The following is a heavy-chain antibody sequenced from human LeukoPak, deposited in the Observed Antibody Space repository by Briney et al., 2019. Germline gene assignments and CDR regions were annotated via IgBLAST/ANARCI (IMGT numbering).Heavy chain of an antibody. CDR2: IWYDGSNK. CDR3: ARRREYYDFWSGDYYYYYGMDV. CDR1: GFTFSNAY. J-gene: IGHJ6*02. D-gene: IGHD3-3*01. V-gene: IGHV3-33*08. Sequence: GGSLRLSCAASGFTFSNAYMNWVRQAPGKGLEWVAVIWYDGSNKYYADSVKGRFTISRDNSKNTLYLQMNSLRAEDTAVYYCARRREYYDFWSGDYYYYYGMDVWGQGTTVTVSS.